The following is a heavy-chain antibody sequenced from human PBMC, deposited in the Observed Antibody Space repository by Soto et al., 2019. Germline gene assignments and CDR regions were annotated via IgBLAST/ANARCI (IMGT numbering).Heavy chain of an antibody. V-gene: IGHV3-30-3*01. CDR2: ISYDGGSNK. CDR1: GFTFSSYA. D-gene: IGHD5-12*01. CDR3: ARVVATITDYYYGMDV. Sequence: QVPLVESGGGVVQPGRSLRLSCAASGFTFSSYAMHWVRQAPGEGLEWVAVISYDGGSNKYYADSVKGRFTISRDNSRNTLYLQMNSLRAEDTAVYYCARVVATITDYYYGMDVWGQGTTVTVSS. J-gene: IGHJ6*02.